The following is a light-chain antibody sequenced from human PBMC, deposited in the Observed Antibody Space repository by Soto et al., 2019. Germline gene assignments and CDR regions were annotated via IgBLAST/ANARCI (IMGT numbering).Light chain of an antibody. J-gene: IGKJ4*01. V-gene: IGKV1-5*03. Sequence: DIQMTQSPSTLSASVGDRVTITCRASQSINTWLAWYQQKSGKALKLLIYKASGLESGVPSRFSGSGSGTDFTLTISSLQPDDFATYYCQQYETYSPLTFGGGTKVDIK. CDR3: QQYETYSPLT. CDR2: KAS. CDR1: QSINTW.